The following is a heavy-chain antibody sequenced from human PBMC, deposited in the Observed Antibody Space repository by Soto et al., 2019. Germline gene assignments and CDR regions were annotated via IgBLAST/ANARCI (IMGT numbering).Heavy chain of an antibody. CDR3: ARVRQGCSANNWFDP. J-gene: IGHJ5*02. CDR2: VHISGHS. Sequence: SLTCTLSGGSVRAPDWWNWVRQSPDKGLEWIAEVHISGHSNYNPSLRSRVSVSIDSSKNQFYLNLNSVTAADTAIYYCARVRQGCSANNWFDPWGQGTLVTVSS. CDR1: GGSVRAPDW. V-gene: IGHV4-4*02. D-gene: IGHD2-15*01.